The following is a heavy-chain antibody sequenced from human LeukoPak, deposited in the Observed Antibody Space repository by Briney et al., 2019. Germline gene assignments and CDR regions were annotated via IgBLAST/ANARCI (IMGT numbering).Heavy chain of an antibody. D-gene: IGHD6-19*01. J-gene: IGHJ4*02. CDR2: ISSSSSYI. V-gene: IGHV3-21*01. CDR3: ARSQWLATPDYVDY. Sequence: GGSLRLSCAASGFTFSSYSMNWVRQAPGKGLEWVSSISSSSSYIYYADSVKGRFTISRDYAKNSLYLQMNSLRAEDTAVYYCARSQWLATPDYVDYWGQGTLVTVSS. CDR1: GFTFSSYS.